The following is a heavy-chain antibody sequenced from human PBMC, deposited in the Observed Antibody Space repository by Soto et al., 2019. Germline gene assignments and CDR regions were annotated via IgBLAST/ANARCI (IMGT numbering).Heavy chain of an antibody. CDR3: VSGSFPNWFDP. D-gene: IGHD3-10*01. CDR1: GFSLSTNGAG. J-gene: IGHJ5*02. V-gene: IGHV2-5*01. CDR2: IYWNGNK. Sequence: QITLKESGPTLVKSTQTLTLTCTFSGFSLSTNGAGVGWIRQPPGKAVEWLALIYWNGNKSYSPSLKSRLTITKDSSKNHVVLTMTNMDPVDTATYYCVSGSFPNWFDPWGQGILVTVSS.